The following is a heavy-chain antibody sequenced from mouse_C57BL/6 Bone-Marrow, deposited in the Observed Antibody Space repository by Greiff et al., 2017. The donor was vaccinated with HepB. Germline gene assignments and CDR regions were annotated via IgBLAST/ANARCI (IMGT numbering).Heavy chain of an antibody. CDR3: ARRVYYKWYFDV. CDR2: ISNGGGST. V-gene: IGHV5-12*01. CDR1: GFTFSDYY. Sequence: EVKLVESGGGLVQPGGSLKLSCAASGFTFSDYYMYWVRQTPEKRLEWVAYISNGGGSTYYPDTVKGRCTISRDNAKNTLYLQMSRLKSEDTAMYYCARRVYYKWYFDVWGTGTTVTVAS. J-gene: IGHJ1*03. D-gene: IGHD2-1*01.